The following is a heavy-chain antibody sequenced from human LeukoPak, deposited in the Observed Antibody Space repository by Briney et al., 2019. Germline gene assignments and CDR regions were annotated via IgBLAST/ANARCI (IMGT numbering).Heavy chain of an antibody. V-gene: IGHV4-39*01. CDR3: ARRYSGIANYYFDY. CDR2: IYYKERL. Sequence: PSETLSLPCTVSVGSISSSNDYWGWVRKPRGRGREFNARIYYKERLYYIPSRKSRVTISVYPSKNQFSLKLTSLAAADWAFFFCARRYSGIANYYFDYWGEGALVTVSS. CDR1: VGSISSSNDY. D-gene: IGHD1-26*01. J-gene: IGHJ4*02.